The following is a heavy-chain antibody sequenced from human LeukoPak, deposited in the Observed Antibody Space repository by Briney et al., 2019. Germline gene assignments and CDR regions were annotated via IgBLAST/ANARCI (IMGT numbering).Heavy chain of an antibody. CDR1: GFTFGDYA. Sequence: GGSLRLSCTASGFTFGDYAMSWFRQAPGKGLEWVGFIRSKTYGGATEYAASVKGRFTISRDDSKSIAYLQMNSLKTEDTAVYYCTRADSSTYSQLYDWGQGTLVTVSS. CDR2: IRSKTYGGAT. J-gene: IGHJ4*02. D-gene: IGHD3-22*01. CDR3: TRADSSTYSQLYD. V-gene: IGHV3-49*03.